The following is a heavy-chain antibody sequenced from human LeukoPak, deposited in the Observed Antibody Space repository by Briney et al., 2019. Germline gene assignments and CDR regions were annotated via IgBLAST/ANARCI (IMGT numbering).Heavy chain of an antibody. V-gene: IGHV1-46*01. Sequence: GASVKVSCKASGYTFTSYYIHWVRQAPGQGLEWMGIINPSGGRTYYAQKFQGRVTMTRDTSTSTFYMDLSSLRSEDTAVYYCARDVSAGGYYDSSGYYSNSLRLDYWGQGTLVTVSS. J-gene: IGHJ4*02. CDR2: INPSGGRT. CDR1: GYTFTSYY. CDR3: ARDVSAGGYYDSSGYYSNSLRLDY. D-gene: IGHD3-22*01.